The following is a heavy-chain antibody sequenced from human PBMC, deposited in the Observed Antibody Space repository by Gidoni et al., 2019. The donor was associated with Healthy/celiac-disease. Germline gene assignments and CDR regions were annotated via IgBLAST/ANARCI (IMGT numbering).Heavy chain of an antibody. Sequence: QVQLVESGGGVVQPGRSLRRSCAAAGFTFSSYGMPWVRQAPGKGLEWVAVIWYDGSNKYYADSVKGRFTISRDNSKNTLYLQMNSLRAEDTAVYYCARDKPDSSGVPYCDYWGQGTLVTVSS. J-gene: IGHJ4*02. CDR1: GFTFSSYG. V-gene: IGHV3-33*01. D-gene: IGHD6-25*01. CDR3: ARDKPDSSGVPYCDY. CDR2: IWYDGSNK.